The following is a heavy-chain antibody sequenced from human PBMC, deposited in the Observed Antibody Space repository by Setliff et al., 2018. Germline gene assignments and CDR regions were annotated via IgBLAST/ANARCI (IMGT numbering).Heavy chain of an antibody. J-gene: IGHJ4*02. D-gene: IGHD3-10*01. CDR3: VRAVVIRGSKPLDS. V-gene: IGHV1-69*05. Sequence: GASVKVSCKASGGTFSSYAINWVRQAPGQGLEWMGGISPIFATTNYAQKFQGRVTITTDEATNTAYMELSSLRSEDTAVYYCVRAVVIRGSKPLDSWGQGTLVTVSS. CDR2: ISPIFATT. CDR1: GGTFSSYA.